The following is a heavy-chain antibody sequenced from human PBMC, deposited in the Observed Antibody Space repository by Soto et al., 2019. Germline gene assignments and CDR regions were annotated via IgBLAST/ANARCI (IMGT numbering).Heavy chain of an antibody. J-gene: IGHJ4*02. D-gene: IGHD5-12*01. Sequence: QVQLVQSGAEVKKPGSSVKVSCKASGGTFSSYTISWVRQAPGQGLEWMGRIIPILGIANYAQKFQGRVTITADKSTSTAYMELSSLRSEDTAVYYCARGRGYGMCYDYWGQGTLVTVSS. V-gene: IGHV1-69*02. CDR1: GGTFSSYT. CDR2: IIPILGIA. CDR3: ARGRGYGMCYDY.